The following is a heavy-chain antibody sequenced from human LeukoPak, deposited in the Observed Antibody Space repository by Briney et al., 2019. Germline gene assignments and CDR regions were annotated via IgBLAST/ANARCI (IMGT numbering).Heavy chain of an antibody. CDR3: ARDVATTGWYPFDY. CDR1: GNGASSERGD. Sequence: SRTLSVNRSFTGNGASSERGDWKVLTQSSTKSLEWLGRTYYRSKWYPEYAVSVKGTITISPDTSNHQFSLHLSSVTPAAATVYYCARDVATTGWYPFDYWDQRTLVTVSA. J-gene: IGHJ4*02. D-gene: IGHD4-17*01. V-gene: IGHV6-1*01. CDR2: TYYRSKWYP.